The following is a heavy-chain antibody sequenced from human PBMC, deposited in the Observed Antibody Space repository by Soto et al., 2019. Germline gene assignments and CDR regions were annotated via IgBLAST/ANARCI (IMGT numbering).Heavy chain of an antibody. CDR1: GGSIASSHYY. J-gene: IGHJ4*02. CDR3: ARPQWMGKYYFDY. D-gene: IGHD6-19*01. Sequence: QLQLQESGPGLVKPSETLSLTCTVSGGSIASSHYYWGWIRQTPGKGLEWIATIFYSGSTYDNPSLKRRITMSVDTAKNQFSLKLNSVIAADTAVYYCARPQWMGKYYFDYWGQGALVTVSS. CDR2: IFYSGST. V-gene: IGHV4-39*01.